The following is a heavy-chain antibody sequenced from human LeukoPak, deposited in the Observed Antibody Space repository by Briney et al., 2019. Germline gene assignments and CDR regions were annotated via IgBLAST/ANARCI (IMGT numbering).Heavy chain of an antibody. CDR1: GYTFTSSA. CDR2: INAGNGNT. V-gene: IGHV1-3*01. D-gene: IGHD2-21*01. Sequence: GASVKVSCKASGYTFTSSAMHWVRQAPGQRLEWMGWINAGNGNTKYSQEFQGRVTITRDTSASTAYMKLSSLRSDDTAVYYCARTRGSHISMAYLDYWGQGSLVTVSS. J-gene: IGHJ4*02. CDR3: ARTRGSHISMAYLDY.